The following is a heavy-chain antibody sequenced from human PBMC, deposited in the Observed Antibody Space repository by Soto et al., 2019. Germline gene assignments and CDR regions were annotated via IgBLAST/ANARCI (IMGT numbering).Heavy chain of an antibody. CDR1: GGSLSNFG. Sequence: QVQLVQSGAEVKKPGSSVKVSCTASGGSLSNFGISWVRQAPGQGLEWMGAIIPVFGTPNYAQKFQDRVTINAYQSTTTVYMEVRSLTSEDPAVYYCARGDATKIVVTTYYAMDVWGQGTTVTVSS. CDR2: IIPVFGTP. CDR3: ARGDATKIVVTTYYAMDV. D-gene: IGHD3-22*01. V-gene: IGHV1-69*12. J-gene: IGHJ6*02.